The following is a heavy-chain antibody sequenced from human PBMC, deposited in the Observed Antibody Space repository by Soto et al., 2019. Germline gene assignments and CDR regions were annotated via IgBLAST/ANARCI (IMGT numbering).Heavy chain of an antibody. CDR2: IIPMLGTA. Sequence: QVQLVQSGAEVKKPGSSVKVSYKASGGTFSSYAITWVRQAPEEGLEWMGGIIPMLGTANYAQRFQGRVTISADESTSTAYMELISLRSADTAVYYCATSRSYSSSWYGRYFDYWGQGTLVTVSS. V-gene: IGHV1-69*01. J-gene: IGHJ4*02. CDR1: GGTFSSYA. D-gene: IGHD6-13*01. CDR3: ATSRSYSSSWYGRYFDY.